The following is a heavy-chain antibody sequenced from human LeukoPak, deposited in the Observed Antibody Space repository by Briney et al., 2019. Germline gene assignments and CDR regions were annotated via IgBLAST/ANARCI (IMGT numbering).Heavy chain of an antibody. D-gene: IGHD3-10*01. V-gene: IGHV3-53*04. Sequence: GGSLRLSCAASGFTLSSNYMTWVRQAPGKGLEWVSVIYSDGSTYYADSVKGRFTISRHTPKNTLYLEMNSLRAEDTALYYCARASPSYYYGSGTPYYYGMDVWGQGTTVTVSS. CDR2: IYSDGST. J-gene: IGHJ6*02. CDR1: GFTLSSNY. CDR3: ARASPSYYYGSGTPYYYGMDV.